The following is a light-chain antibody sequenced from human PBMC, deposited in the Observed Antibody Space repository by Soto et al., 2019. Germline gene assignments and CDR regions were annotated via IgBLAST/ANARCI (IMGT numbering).Light chain of an antibody. CDR3: SSYTSSSTRV. CDR2: DVR. Sequence: QSALTQPASVSGSPGHSITISCTGTSSDVGGYNSVSWYQQHPGKAPKLMIYDVRSRPSGVSNRFSGSKSGKTASLTISGLQAEDEADYYCSSYTSSSTRVFGGGTNVTVL. CDR1: SSDVGGYNS. V-gene: IGLV2-14*01. J-gene: IGLJ3*02.